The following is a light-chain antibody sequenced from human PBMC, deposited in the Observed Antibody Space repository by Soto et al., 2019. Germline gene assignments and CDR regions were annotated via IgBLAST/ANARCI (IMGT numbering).Light chain of an antibody. CDR2: TGS. J-gene: IGKJ4*02. Sequence: DIQMTQSPSSVSASVGDRVTITCRASQAIDSWLAWYQQKPGEAPKLLIFTGSLLHSGVPPRFSGSGSGTDFTLTISSLQPEDFATYYCQQTLSFPPTFGGGTKV. CDR3: QQTLSFPPT. V-gene: IGKV1-12*01. CDR1: QAIDSW.